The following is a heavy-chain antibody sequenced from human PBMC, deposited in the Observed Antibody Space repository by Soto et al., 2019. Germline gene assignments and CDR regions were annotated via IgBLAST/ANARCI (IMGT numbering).Heavy chain of an antibody. Sequence: GESLKISCKGSGYSFTSYWIGWVRQMPGKGLEWMGIIYPGDSDTRYSPSFQGQVTISADKSISTAYLQWSSLKASAPAMYYCAIPPKPEYISSSRREYYYYYGMDVWGQGTTVTVSS. CDR1: GYSFTSYW. CDR2: IYPGDSDT. D-gene: IGHD6-6*01. CDR3: AIPPKPEYISSSRREYYYYYGMDV. J-gene: IGHJ6*02. V-gene: IGHV5-51*01.